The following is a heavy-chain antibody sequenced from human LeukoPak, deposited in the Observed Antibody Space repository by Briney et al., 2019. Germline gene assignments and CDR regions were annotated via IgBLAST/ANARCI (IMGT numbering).Heavy chain of an antibody. D-gene: IGHD1-1*01. V-gene: IGHV3-23*01. J-gene: IGHJ4*02. CDR1: GFSFNSYA. CDR3: AKAAAERCASIKCYPFDS. Sequence: GGSLRLSCTASGFSFNSYAMNWVRQAPGKGLEWVASIIGPGGDTYHAGSVRGRLTISRDNSKNTLYLQMSHLRVEDTALYYCAKAAAERCASIKCYPFDSWGQGTLVAVSS. CDR2: IIGPGGDT.